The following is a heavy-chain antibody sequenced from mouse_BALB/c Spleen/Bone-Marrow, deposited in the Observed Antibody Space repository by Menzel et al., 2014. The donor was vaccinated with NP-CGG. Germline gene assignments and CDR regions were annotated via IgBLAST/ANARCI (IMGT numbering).Heavy chain of an antibody. D-gene: IGHD1-1*01. CDR2: IDPANGNT. CDR1: GFSIKDTY. CDR3: ARYYYRTMDY. V-gene: IGHV14-3*02. Sequence: EVQLVESGAELVKPGASVKLSCTASGFSIKDTYMHWVKQRPEQGLEWIGRIDPANGNTKYDPKFQGRATVTADTSSSTAYLQLSSLTSEDTAVYYCARYYYRTMDYWGQGTSVTVPS. J-gene: IGHJ4*01.